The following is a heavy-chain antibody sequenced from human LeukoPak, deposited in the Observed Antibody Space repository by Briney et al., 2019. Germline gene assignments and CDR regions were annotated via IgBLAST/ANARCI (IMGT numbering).Heavy chain of an antibody. CDR3: ARDLRGTSAMDV. CDR1: GGSISSGSYY. J-gene: IGHJ6*03. V-gene: IGHV4-61*02. D-gene: IGHD2-2*01. Sequence: SQTLSLTCTVSGGSISSGSYYWSWIRQPAGKGLEWIGRIYTSGSTNYNPSLKSRVTISVDTSKNQFSLKLSSVTAADTAVYYCARDLRGTSAMDVWGKGTTVTVSS. CDR2: IYTSGST.